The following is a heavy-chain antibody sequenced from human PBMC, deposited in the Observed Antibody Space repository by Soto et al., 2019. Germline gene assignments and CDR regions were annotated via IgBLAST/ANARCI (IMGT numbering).Heavy chain of an antibody. CDR2: IIPILGTA. D-gene: IGHD5-18*01. CDR1: GGTFSSYA. CDR3: VRDGMATAGPTDY. Sequence: QVQLVQSGAEVKKPGSSVKVSCKASGGTFSSYAISWVRQAPGQGLEWMGGIIPILGTANYAQKFQGRVTITADESTRTAYMELSSPRSEDTAVYYCVRDGMATAGPTDYWGQGTLVTVSS. V-gene: IGHV1-69*01. J-gene: IGHJ4*02.